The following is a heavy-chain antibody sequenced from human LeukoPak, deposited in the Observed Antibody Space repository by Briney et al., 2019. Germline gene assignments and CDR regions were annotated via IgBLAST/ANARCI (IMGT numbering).Heavy chain of an antibody. CDR2: ISGGATTI. J-gene: IGHJ3*02. D-gene: IGHD6-13*01. CDR3: ARVGRGIAAAGFGAFDI. V-gene: IGHV3-11*01. Sequence: GGSLRLSCAASGFTFSDYYMTWIRQAPGKGLEWVSYISGGATTIFYADSVKGRFTFSRDNAKNSLYLQMNGLRAEDTAVYYCARVGRGIAAAGFGAFDIWGQGTMLTVSS. CDR1: GFTFSDYY.